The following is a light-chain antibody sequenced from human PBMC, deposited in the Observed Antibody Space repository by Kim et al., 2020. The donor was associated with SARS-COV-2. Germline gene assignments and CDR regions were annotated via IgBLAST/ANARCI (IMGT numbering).Light chain of an antibody. CDR2: RVS. V-gene: IGKV2-30*02. CDR1: QSLVHSDGNTY. CDR3: MQHTHWPHT. J-gene: IGKJ2*01. Sequence: DVVMTQSPLSLPVTLGQPASISCRSSQSLVHSDGNTYLNWFQQRPGQSPRRLIYRVSNRDSGVPDRFSGSGSGTDFTLKISRLEAEDVGVYYCMQHTHWPHTFGQGTKLEI.